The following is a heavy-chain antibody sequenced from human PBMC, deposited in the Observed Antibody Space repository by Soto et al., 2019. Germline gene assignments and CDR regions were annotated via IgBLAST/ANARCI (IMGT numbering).Heavy chain of an antibody. CDR1: GGSIFSDD. CDR2: ISRSGSS. CDR3: ARGYWFDP. Sequence: PSETLSLTCTVSGGSIFSDDWTWIRQPRGKGLEWIGYISRSGSSSFAPSLKARVTFSTDTSKNQGSLKMTYVTVADTGVYYCARGYWFDPWGPGTLVTVSS. V-gene: IGHV4-59*01. J-gene: IGHJ5*02.